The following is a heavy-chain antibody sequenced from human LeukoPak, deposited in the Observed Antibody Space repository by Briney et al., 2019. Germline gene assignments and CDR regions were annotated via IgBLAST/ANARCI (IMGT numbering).Heavy chain of an antibody. J-gene: IGHJ4*02. CDR1: GFTFSSYA. CDR3: VYGDYVWFYFDY. V-gene: IGHV3-23*01. CDR2: ISGSGGST. D-gene: IGHD4-17*01. Sequence: GGYLRLSCAASGFTFSSYAMSWVRQAPGKGLEWVSAISGSGGSTYYADSVKGRFTISRDNSKNTLYLQMNSLRAEDTAVYYCVYGDYVWFYFDYWGQGTLVTVSS.